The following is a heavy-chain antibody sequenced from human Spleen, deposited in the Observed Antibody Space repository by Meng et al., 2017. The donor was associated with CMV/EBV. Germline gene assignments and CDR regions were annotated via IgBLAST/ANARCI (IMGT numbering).Heavy chain of an antibody. Sequence: SVKVSCKASGGTFSSYAISWVRQAPGQGLEWMGGIIPTFGTPNYAQKFQGRVTITTDESTSTAYMELSSLRSEDTAVYYCARAGYCSSTSCYYYYYYGMDVWGQGTTVTVSS. CDR3: ARAGYCSSTSCYYYYYYGMDV. CDR2: IIPTFGTP. J-gene: IGHJ6*02. V-gene: IGHV1-69*05. D-gene: IGHD2-2*01. CDR1: GGTFSSYA.